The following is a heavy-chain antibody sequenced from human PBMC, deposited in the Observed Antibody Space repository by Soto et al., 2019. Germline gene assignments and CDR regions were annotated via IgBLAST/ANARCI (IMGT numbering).Heavy chain of an antibody. D-gene: IGHD6-13*01. CDR3: ARVTIIAAAGLNWFDP. J-gene: IGHJ5*02. Sequence: SETLSLTCTVSGASVSSGSSSWGWSRQPPGKGLEWIGYIYYSGSTNYNPSLKSRVTISVDTSKNQFSLKLSSVTAADTAVYYCARVTIIAAAGLNWFDPGGHGTLVTVSS. V-gene: IGHV4-61*01. CDR2: IYYSGST. CDR1: GASVSSGSSS.